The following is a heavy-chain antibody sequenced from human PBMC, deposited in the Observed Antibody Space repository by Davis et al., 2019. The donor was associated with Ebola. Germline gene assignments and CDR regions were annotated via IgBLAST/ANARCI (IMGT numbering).Heavy chain of an antibody. Sequence: GESLKISCAASGFTFSTYGMNWVRQAPGKGLEWVGRIKSKTDGGTTDYAAPVKGRFTISRDDSKNTLYLQMNSLKTEDTAVYYCTTERFLEWLFFYWGQGTLVTVSS. V-gene: IGHV3-15*07. J-gene: IGHJ4*02. CDR1: GFTFSTYG. CDR3: TTERFLEWLFFY. D-gene: IGHD3-3*01. CDR2: IKSKTDGGTT.